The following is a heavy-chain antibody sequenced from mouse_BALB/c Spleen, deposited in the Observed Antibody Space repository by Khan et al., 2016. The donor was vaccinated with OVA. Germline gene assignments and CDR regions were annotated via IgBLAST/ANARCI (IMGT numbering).Heavy chain of an antibody. V-gene: IGHV5-6*01. D-gene: IGHD1-1*01. CDR2: ISTGGSYT. CDR3: ARLAYYHDSEGFAY. CDR1: GFTFSTYG. J-gene: IGHJ3*01. Sequence: EVELVESGGDLVKPGGSLKLSCAASGFTFSTYGMSWVRQTPDKRLEWVATISTGGSYTYYPDSVKGRFTISRDNAKNTRYLQMNSSKSDDTAMFYCARLAYYHDSEGFAYWGQGTLVTVSA.